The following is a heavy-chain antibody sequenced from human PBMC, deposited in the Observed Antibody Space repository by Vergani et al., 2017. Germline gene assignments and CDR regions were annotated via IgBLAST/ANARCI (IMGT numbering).Heavy chain of an antibody. V-gene: IGHV4-34*01. CDR1: GGSFSGYY. D-gene: IGHD3-3*01. CDR3: ARAAYYDFWSGYQLPPRHWYFDL. CDR2: INHSGST. J-gene: IGHJ2*01. Sequence: QVQLQQWGAGLLKPSETLSLTCAVYGGSFSGYYWSWIRQPPGKGLEWIGEINHSGSTNYNPSLKSRVTISVDTSKNQFSLKLSSVTAADTAVYYCARAAYYDFWSGYQLPPRHWYFDLWGRGTLVTVSS.